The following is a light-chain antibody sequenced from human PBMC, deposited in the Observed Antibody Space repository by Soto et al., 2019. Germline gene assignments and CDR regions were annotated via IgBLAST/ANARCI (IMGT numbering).Light chain of an antibody. CDR1: QSISSY. CDR2: AAS. CDR3: QQSYSILET. V-gene: IGKV1-39*01. J-gene: IGKJ1*01. Sequence: DIQMTQSPSSLSASVGDRVTITCRASQSISSYLNWYQQKPGKAPKLLIYAASSLQSGVPSRFSGSGSGTDFTLTISSLQPEDFATYYCQQSYSILETFGQGTKVEIK.